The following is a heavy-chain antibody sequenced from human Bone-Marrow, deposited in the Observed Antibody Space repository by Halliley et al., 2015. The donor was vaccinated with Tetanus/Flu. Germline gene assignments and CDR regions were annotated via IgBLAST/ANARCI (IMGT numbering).Heavy chain of an antibody. Sequence: QLVQSGAEVKKPGASVKVSCKASGYTFTTYAISWVRQAPGQGLEWMGWISVYNGNTDYAQKLQGRLTMTTDTATSTAYMELRSLRSVDAAVYYCARGEMAIVPFFDLGGQGSLVTVSS. CDR2: ISVYNGNT. CDR1: GYTFTTYA. J-gene: IGHJ4*02. D-gene: IGHD1-26*01. V-gene: IGHV1-18*04. CDR3: ARGEMAIVPFFDL.